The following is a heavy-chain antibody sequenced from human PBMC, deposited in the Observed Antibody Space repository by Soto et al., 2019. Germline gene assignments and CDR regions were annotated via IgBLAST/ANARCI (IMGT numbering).Heavy chain of an antibody. Sequence: GGALRLSCSASGVICSQDIMNWGRQAPGKGLSWLSSISTTGALTYYTDPVKGPFTISSDDADNSLSLQTHSLRVDHTALYYCPRDSLARGIPVARRIHYCRKGALVTASS. V-gene: IGHV3-21*01. CDR3: PRDSLARGIPVARRIHY. J-gene: IGHJ4*02. D-gene: IGHD2-2*01. CDR1: GVICSQDI. CDR2: ISTTGALT.